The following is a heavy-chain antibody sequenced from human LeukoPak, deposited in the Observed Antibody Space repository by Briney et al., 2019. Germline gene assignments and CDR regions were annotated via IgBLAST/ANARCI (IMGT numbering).Heavy chain of an antibody. Sequence: PSETLSLTCTVSGGSISSYYWSWIRQPPGKGLEWVSSISSSSSYIYYADSVKGRFTISRDNAKNSLYLQMNSLRAEDTAVYYCARITSSSWYSDYWGQGTLVTVSS. J-gene: IGHJ4*02. CDR2: ISSSSSYI. CDR1: GGSISSYY. CDR3: ARITSSSWYSDY. D-gene: IGHD6-13*01. V-gene: IGHV3-21*01.